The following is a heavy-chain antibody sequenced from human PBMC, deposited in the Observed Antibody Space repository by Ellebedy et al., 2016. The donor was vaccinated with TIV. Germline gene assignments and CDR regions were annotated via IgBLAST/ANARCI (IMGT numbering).Heavy chain of an antibody. D-gene: IGHD6-19*01. CDR1: GFTFSSYS. CDR2: ISGSGSSTI. J-gene: IGHJ4*02. Sequence: GGSLRLXXAASGFTFSSYSMNWVRQAPGKGLEWVSYISGSGSSTIYYADSAEGRFTISRDNAKNSLYLQMNSLRDEDTAVYFCARDYSSYSSGWSYYFDYWGQGTLVTVSS. V-gene: IGHV3-48*02. CDR3: ARDYSSYSSGWSYYFDY.